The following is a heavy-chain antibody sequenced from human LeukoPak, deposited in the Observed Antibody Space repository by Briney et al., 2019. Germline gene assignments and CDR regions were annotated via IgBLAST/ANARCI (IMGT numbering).Heavy chain of an antibody. J-gene: IGHJ4*02. CDR2: IRSKAYGGTT. D-gene: IGHD6-13*01. CDR1: GFTFGDYA. Sequence: GSLRLSCTASGFTFGDYAMSWFRQAPGKGLEWVGFIRSKAYGGTTEYAASVKGRFTISRDDSKSVAYLQMNSLKTEDTAVYYCTRARSSSWYRVSDRFDYWGQGTLVTVSS. V-gene: IGHV3-49*03. CDR3: TRARSSSWYRVSDRFDY.